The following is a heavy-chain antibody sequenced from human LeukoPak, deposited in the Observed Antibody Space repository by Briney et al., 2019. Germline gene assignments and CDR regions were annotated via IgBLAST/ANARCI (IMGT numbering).Heavy chain of an antibody. CDR3: AAELHSGIFGRCCSFAY. J-gene: IGHJ4*02. CDR2: VIVGSSKT. CDR1: GFTFSNSA. D-gene: IGHD1-26*01. Sequence: GASVKVSCKTSGFTFSNSAMQWVRQASWQRLEWVGWVIVGSSKTHYAQRFQDRVTITREMSTNTAYLELSSLTSEDTAVYYCAAELHSGIFGRCCSFAYWGQGTLVTVSS. V-gene: IGHV1-58*02.